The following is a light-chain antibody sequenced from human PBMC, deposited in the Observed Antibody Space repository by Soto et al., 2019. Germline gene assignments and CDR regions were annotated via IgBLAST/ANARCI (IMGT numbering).Light chain of an antibody. CDR1: QNIHSW. J-gene: IGKJ1*01. CDR3: QHMRT. V-gene: IGKV1-5*01. Sequence: DIQITQSPSALSASVGDRVTITCRASQNIHSWLAWYQQKPGKVPKLLIYDASSVKSGVPSRFSGSRSGTEFTLTINSLQPDDFGSYYCQHMRTFGQGTKVDIK. CDR2: DAS.